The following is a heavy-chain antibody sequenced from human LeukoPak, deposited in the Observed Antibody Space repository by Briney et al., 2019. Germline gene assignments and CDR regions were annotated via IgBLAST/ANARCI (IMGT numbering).Heavy chain of an antibody. V-gene: IGHV1-18*01. CDR3: ARFSTSPHRAFDI. Sequence: GASVKVSCKASGYTFTSYDINWVRQATGQGLEWMGWISAYNGNTNYAQKLQGRVTMTTDTSTSTAYMELRSLRSDDTAVYYCARFSTSPHRAFDIWGQGTMVTVSS. J-gene: IGHJ3*02. CDR1: GYTFTSYD. CDR2: ISAYNGNT. D-gene: IGHD2-2*01.